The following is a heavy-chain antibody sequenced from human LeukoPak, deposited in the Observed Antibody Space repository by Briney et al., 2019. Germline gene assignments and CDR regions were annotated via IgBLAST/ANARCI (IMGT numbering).Heavy chain of an antibody. CDR3: ARHTPLYGDSPGYFDL. CDR2: IYYSGST. V-gene: IGHV4-61*05. Sequence: SETLSLTCTVSGGSISSSSYYWGWIRQPPGKGLEWIGYIYYSGSTNYNPSLRSRVTISVDTSKNQFSLKLSSVTAADTAVYYCARHTPLYGDSPGYFDLWGRGTLVTVSS. CDR1: GGSISSSSYY. J-gene: IGHJ2*01. D-gene: IGHD4-17*01.